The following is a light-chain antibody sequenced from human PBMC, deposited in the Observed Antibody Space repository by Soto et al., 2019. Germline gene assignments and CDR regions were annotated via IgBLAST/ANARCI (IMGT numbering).Light chain of an antibody. CDR3: QQYSKWPIT. Sequence: EMVMTQSPAILSVSPGESATLSCRASQSVNSNYLAWCQQPPGQPPRLLIYGISTRATGIPARFSGSGSGTEFSLTISSLQSEDFAVYYCQQYSKWPITFGQGTRLEI. J-gene: IGKJ5*01. V-gene: IGKV3-15*01. CDR2: GIS. CDR1: QSVNSN.